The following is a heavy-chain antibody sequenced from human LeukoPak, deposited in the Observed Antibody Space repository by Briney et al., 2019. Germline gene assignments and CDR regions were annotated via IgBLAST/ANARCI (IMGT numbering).Heavy chain of an antibody. V-gene: IGHV3-66*01. CDR1: GFTFSSYG. CDR2: IYSGGST. D-gene: IGHD2-8*01. J-gene: IGHJ4*02. CDR3: ARALIGYYFDY. Sequence: GGSLRLSCAASGFTFSSYGMSWVRQAPGKGLEWVSVIYSGGSTYYADSVKGRFTISRDNSKNTLYLQMNSLRAEDTAVYYCARALIGYYFDYWGQGTLVTVSS.